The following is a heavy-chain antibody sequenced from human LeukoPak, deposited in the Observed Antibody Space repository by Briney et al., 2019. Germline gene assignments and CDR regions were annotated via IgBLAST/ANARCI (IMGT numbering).Heavy chain of an antibody. V-gene: IGHV4-4*07. CDR3: ARSGTSGWGYYYYYMDV. CDR1: GGSMSNDY. CDR2: IYSSGST. Sequence: SETLSLTCTVSGGSMSNDYWSWIRQPAGKGLEWIGRIYSSGSTTYNPSLKSRVTMSVDTSKNQFSLKLSSVTAADTAVYYCARSGTSGWGYYYYYMDVWGKGTTVTVSS. J-gene: IGHJ6*03. D-gene: IGHD6-19*01.